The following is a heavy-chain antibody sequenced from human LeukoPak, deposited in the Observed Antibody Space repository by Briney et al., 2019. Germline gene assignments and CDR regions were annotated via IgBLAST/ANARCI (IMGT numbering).Heavy chain of an antibody. Sequence: ASVKVSCKASGYTFNSYYMHWVRQAPGQGLEWMGIINPSGDFTSYAQKFQGRVTMTKDTSTSTVYMELSSLRSGDTAVFYCARDAMSSVTTSPYYFDCWGQGTLVTVSS. J-gene: IGHJ4*02. CDR1: GYTFNSYY. CDR2: INPSGDFT. V-gene: IGHV1-46*02. CDR3: ARDAMSSVTTSPYYFDC. D-gene: IGHD4-17*01.